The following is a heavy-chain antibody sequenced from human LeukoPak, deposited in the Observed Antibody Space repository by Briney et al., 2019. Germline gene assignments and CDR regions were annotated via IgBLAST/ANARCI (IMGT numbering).Heavy chain of an antibody. CDR2: VYYSGST. CDR1: GGSISSSSYY. Sequence: NPSETLSLTCTVSGGSISSSSYYWGWIRQPPGKGLEWIGSVYYSGSTYYNPSLKSRVTISIDTSKIQFSLNLTSVTAADTAVYYCARIYYYGAIDYWGQGSLVTVSS. V-gene: IGHV4-39*07. J-gene: IGHJ4*02. CDR3: ARIYYYGAIDY. D-gene: IGHD3-10*01.